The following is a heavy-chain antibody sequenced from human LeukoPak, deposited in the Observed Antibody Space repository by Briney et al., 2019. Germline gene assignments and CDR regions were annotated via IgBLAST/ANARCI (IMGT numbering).Heavy chain of an antibody. J-gene: IGHJ4*02. CDR1: GGSITSSSYC. V-gene: IGHV4-39*01. CDR2: IFHSGST. CDR3: ARRRDGYNEDFFDY. D-gene: IGHD5-24*01. Sequence: PSETLSLTCTVSGGSITSSSYCWVWIRQPPVKGLDWVGSIFHSGSTYYNASLKSRVTISVDTSRNQFSLKLSSVTAADTAVYYCARRRDGYNEDFFDYWGQGTLVTVSS.